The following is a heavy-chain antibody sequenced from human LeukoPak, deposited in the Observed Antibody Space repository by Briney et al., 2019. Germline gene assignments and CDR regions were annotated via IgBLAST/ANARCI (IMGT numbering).Heavy chain of an antibody. CDR3: ARGYSGTYRIDY. Sequence: GGSLRLSCAASGFTFSSYWMHWVRQAPGKGLVWVSRINSDGSSTSYADSVKGRFTISRDSAKNTLHLQMNSLTAEDTAVYYCARGYSGTYRIDYWGQGTLVTVSS. D-gene: IGHD1-26*01. CDR1: GFTFSSYW. V-gene: IGHV3-74*01. J-gene: IGHJ4*02. CDR2: INSDGSST.